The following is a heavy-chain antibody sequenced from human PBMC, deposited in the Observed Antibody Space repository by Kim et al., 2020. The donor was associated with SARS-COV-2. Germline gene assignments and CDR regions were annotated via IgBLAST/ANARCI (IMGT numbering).Heavy chain of an antibody. CDR2: I. CDR3: ARLVNGGPFDY. V-gene: IGHV5-51*01. J-gene: IGHJ4*02. Sequence: IKYSPSFQGQVIISADKSITTAYLQWSSLKASDTAMYYCARLVNGGPFDYWGQGTPVTVSS. D-gene: IGHD3-10*01.